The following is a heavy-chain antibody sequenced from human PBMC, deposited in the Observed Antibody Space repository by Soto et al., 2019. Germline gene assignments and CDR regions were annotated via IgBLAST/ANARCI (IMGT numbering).Heavy chain of an antibody. D-gene: IGHD1-26*01. CDR2: INPKTAAT. CDR3: ARIKWGLDYYSGMVV. Sequence: ASVKVSCKASGYTFSDYFIQWLRQAPGQGLEWVAWINPKTAATNYAKKFQDRVTVTSDTSFSTAYLELTRLRPDDTALYYCARIKWGLDYYSGMVVWGQGTAVTVSS. CDR1: GYTFSDYF. V-gene: IGHV1-2*02. J-gene: IGHJ6*02.